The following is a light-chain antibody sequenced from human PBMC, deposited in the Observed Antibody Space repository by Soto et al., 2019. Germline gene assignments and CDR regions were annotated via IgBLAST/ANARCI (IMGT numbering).Light chain of an antibody. CDR2: DAS. Sequence: EIVLTQSPATLSLSPGERSTLSCITSQGVSSHLAWYQQKPGQAPRLLIHDASNRATGVPVRFSGSGSGTVFTLTIGSLEPEDSAVYYCQQRKNWPPITFGQGTRLEIK. CDR1: QGVSSH. V-gene: IGKV3-11*01. CDR3: QQRKNWPPIT. J-gene: IGKJ5*01.